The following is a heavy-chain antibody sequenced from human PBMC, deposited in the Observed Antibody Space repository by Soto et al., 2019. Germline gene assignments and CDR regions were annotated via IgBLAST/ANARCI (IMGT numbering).Heavy chain of an antibody. V-gene: IGHV4-39*01. CDR1: GGSVSSSSYY. Sequence: PSETLSLTCTLSGGSVSSSSYYWGWVRQPPGKGLEWIGSVYYSGCTYYNPSLESRVTISVDKSKNQFSLKLMSLSAADTAVYYCGRLEGLATISYYFDYWGQGALVTVSS. CDR3: GRLEGLATISYYFDY. J-gene: IGHJ4*02. CDR2: VYYSGCT. D-gene: IGHD3-9*01.